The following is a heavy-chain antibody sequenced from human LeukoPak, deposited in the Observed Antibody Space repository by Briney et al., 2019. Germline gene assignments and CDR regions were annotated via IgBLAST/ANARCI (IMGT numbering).Heavy chain of an antibody. CDR2: IKLDGSER. CDR3: ARDWDRTFYYGSGVDY. CDR1: GFTFSSYW. Sequence: PGGSLRLSCAASGFTFSSYWMSWVRQDPGKRLEWVANIKLDGSERHYVDSVKGPFTISRANGNTSLYLQMNSLRAEDTAVYYCARDWDRTFYYGSGVDYWGQGTLVTVSS. J-gene: IGHJ4*02. V-gene: IGHV3-7*01. D-gene: IGHD3-10*01.